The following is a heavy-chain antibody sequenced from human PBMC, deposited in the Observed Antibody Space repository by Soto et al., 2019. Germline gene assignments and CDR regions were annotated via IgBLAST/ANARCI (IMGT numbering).Heavy chain of an antibody. CDR2: IIPLFNVA. CDR3: AASATDVLGYDYKDTAGLDI. Sequence: QVQLVQSGPEVKKPGSSVKVSCEASGGTFSNFAVNWVRQAPGQGLEWVGGIIPLFNVAKYAQKFEGRVTIVADDSTSTAYMDLSSLRSDDTAVYYCAASATDVLGYDYKDTAGLDIWGQGTMVTVSS. J-gene: IGHJ3*02. D-gene: IGHD4-4*01. V-gene: IGHV1-69*01. CDR1: GGTFSNFA.